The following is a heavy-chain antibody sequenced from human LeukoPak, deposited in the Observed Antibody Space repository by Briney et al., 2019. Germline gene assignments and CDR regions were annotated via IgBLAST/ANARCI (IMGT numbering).Heavy chain of an antibody. CDR3: ARGSSAARLHYYYMDV. V-gene: IGHV1-2*02. D-gene: IGHD6-6*01. CDR1: GYTFTGYY. Sequence: ASVKVSCKASGYTFTGYYMHWVRQAPGQGLEWMGWINPNSGGTNYAQKFQGRVTMTRDTSISTAYMELSRLRSDDTAVYYCARGSSAARLHYYYMDVWGKGTTVTVSS. J-gene: IGHJ6*03. CDR2: INPNSGGT.